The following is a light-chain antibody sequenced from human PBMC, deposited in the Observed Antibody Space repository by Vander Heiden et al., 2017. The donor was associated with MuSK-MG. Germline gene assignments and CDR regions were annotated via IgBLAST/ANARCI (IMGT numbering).Light chain of an antibody. CDR3: QQYNSYSGA. CDR1: QSISSW. Sequence: DNQMTQSPSTLSASAGERVTITCRASQSISSWLAWYQQKPGKAPKLLIYKASSLESGVPSRFSGSGSGTEFTLTISSLQPDDFATYYCQQYNSYSGAFGQGTKVEIK. J-gene: IGKJ1*01. CDR2: KAS. V-gene: IGKV1-5*03.